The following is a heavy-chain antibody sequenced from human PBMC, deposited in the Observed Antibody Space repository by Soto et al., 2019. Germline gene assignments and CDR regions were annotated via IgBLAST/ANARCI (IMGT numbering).Heavy chain of an antibody. V-gene: IGHV4-59*01. Sequence: PSETLSLTCTVSGDSISSYYWSWIRQPPGKGLEWIGYLYYSGSTNYNPSLKSRVTISVDTSKNQFSLKLSSVTAADTAVYYCARGLGWFGDLSPDYYYAMDVWGQGTTVTVSS. D-gene: IGHD3-10*01. CDR2: LYYSGST. CDR1: GDSISSYY. J-gene: IGHJ6*02. CDR3: ARGLGWFGDLSPDYYYAMDV.